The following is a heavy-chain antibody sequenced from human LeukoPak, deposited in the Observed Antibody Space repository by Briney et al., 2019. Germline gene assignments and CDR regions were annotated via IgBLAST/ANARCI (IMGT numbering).Heavy chain of an antibody. CDR3: ARLGIAAAANWFDP. D-gene: IGHD6-13*01. CDR1: GGSISSDY. Sequence: TETLSLTCTVSGGSISSDYWSWIRQPPGKGLEWIGYIYYSGSTIYNPSLKSRVTISVDTSKNQFSLKLSSVTAADTAVYYCARLGIAAAANWFDPWGQGTLVTVSS. CDR2: IYYSGST. J-gene: IGHJ5*02. V-gene: IGHV4-59*08.